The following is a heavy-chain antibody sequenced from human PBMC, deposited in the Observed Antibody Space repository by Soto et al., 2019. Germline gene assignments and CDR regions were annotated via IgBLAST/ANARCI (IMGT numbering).Heavy chain of an antibody. J-gene: IGHJ5*02. D-gene: IGHD3-22*01. CDR3: ARERLKITMIPLRGWFDP. CDR2: ISSSSSTI. Sequence: GGSLRLSCAASGFTFSSYSMNWVRQAPGKGLEWVSYISSSSSTIYYADSVKGRFTISRDNAKNSLYLQMNSLRDEDTAVYYCARERLKITMIPLRGWFDPWGQGTLVTVSS. CDR1: GFTFSSYS. V-gene: IGHV3-48*02.